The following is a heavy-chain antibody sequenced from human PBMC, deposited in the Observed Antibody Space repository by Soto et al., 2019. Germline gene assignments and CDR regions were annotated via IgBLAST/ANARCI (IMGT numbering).Heavy chain of an antibody. V-gene: IGHV1-69*01. CDR1: GGTFSSYA. CDR2: IIPIFGTA. Sequence: QVQLVQSGAEVKKPGSSVKVSCKASGGTFSSYAISWVRQAPGQGLEWMGGIIPIFGTANYAQKFQGRVTITADESTSTADMELSSLRSEDTAVYSCARDSYDSSGIPLYGMDVWGQGTTVTVSS. J-gene: IGHJ6*02. D-gene: IGHD3-22*01. CDR3: ARDSYDSSGIPLYGMDV.